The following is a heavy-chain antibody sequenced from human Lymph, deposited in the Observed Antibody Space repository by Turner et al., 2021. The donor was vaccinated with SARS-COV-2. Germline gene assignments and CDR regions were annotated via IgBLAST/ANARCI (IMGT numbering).Heavy chain of an antibody. Sequence: EVQLVESGGGLVKPGGYLRLPCSASGFTFSTYSMNWVRQAPGKGLEWISYISSSSSYIYYADSVKGRFTISRDDAKNSLYLQMNSLRAEDTAVYYCARDIPTTADYFDYWGQGTLVTVSS. J-gene: IGHJ4*02. D-gene: IGHD4-17*01. V-gene: IGHV3-21*01. CDR1: GFTFSTYS. CDR2: ISSSSSYI. CDR3: ARDIPTTADYFDY.